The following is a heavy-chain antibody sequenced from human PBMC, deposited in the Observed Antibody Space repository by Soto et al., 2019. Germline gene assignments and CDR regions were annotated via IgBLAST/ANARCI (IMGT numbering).Heavy chain of an antibody. J-gene: IGHJ6*02. D-gene: IGHD6-25*01. CDR3: ARDRRRGYYYYYGMDV. CDR2: IYYICST. CDR1: VGSGSSGSYF. Sequence: AAATLSFTCTVSVGSGSSGSYFCSWIRQPPGKGLGWIWDIYYICSTNYHPSPKSRVNISVDTSKNQFSLQLSSLTAADTAVYYCARDRRRGYYYYYGMDVWGQGTTVTVSS. V-gene: IGHV4-61*01.